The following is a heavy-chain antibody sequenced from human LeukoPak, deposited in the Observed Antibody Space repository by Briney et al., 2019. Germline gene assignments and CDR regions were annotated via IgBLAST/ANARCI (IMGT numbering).Heavy chain of an antibody. CDR3: ARTHGYYYVRFDY. V-gene: IGHV4-61*02. D-gene: IGHD3-22*01. CDR2: IYTSGST. Sequence: SETLTLTCTVSGGSISSGNYYGSWIRQPAGKGLEWIERIYTSGSTNYNPPLKSRVTLSVDTSKNQLSRRLSSGTAADTAVYYCARTHGYYYVRFDYWGQGTLVTVSS. J-gene: IGHJ4*02. CDR1: GGSISSGNYY.